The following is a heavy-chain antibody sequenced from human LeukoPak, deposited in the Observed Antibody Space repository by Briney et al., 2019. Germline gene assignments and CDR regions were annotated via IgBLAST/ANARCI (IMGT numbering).Heavy chain of an antibody. V-gene: IGHV4-59*01. CDR2: IYYNGGT. J-gene: IGHJ4*02. CDR1: GGSIRTYY. D-gene: IGHD2-15*01. CDR3: ARKVGYCSGGSCYFFDY. Sequence: SETLSLTCTVSGGSIRTYYWSWIRQSPGKGLEWIGYIYYNGGTDYNPSLKSRVTISVDTSKNQFSLNLSSVTASDTAVYYCARKVGYCSGGSCYFFDYWGQGTLVTVSS.